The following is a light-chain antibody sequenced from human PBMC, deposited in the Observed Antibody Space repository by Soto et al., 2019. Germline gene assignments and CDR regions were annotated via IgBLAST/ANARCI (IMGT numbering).Light chain of an antibody. CDR3: QQYESYSRT. CDR2: DAS. V-gene: IGKV1-5*01. J-gene: IGKJ1*01. CDR1: QNIRRW. Sequence: DIQMTQSPSTLSASVGDRVTITCRASQNIRRWLAWYQQKPGKAPKVLISDASTLESGVPSRYSGSGSGTEFTLTISSLQPDDFATYCCQQYESYSRTFGQGTKVEI.